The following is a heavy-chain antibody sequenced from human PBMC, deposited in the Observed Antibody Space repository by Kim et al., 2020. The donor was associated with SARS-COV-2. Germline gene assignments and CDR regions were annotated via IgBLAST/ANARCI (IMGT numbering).Heavy chain of an antibody. Sequence: GGSLRLSCAASGFTFSSYGMHWVRQAPGKGLEWVAVISYDGSNKYYADSVKGRFTISRDNSKNTLYLQMNSLRAEDTAVYYCAKIGLERRRAGPSDAFDIWGQGTMVTVSS. D-gene: IGHD1-1*01. V-gene: IGHV3-30*18. CDR1: GFTFSSYG. CDR2: ISYDGSNK. CDR3: AKIGLERRRAGPSDAFDI. J-gene: IGHJ3*02.